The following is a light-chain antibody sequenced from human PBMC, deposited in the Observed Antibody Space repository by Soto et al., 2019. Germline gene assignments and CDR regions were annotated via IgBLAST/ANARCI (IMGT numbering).Light chain of an antibody. J-gene: IGKJ5*01. CDR3: QHYGSSPPSIT. CDR1: QSVSNS. CDR2: DVS. Sequence: EIVLTQSPATLSLSPGERVTLSCRASQSVSNSLAWYQQKPGQPPRLLIYDVSNRATGIPARFSGSGSGTDFTLTITSLEPEDFAVYYCQHYGSSPPSITFGQGTRLEIK. V-gene: IGKV3-11*01.